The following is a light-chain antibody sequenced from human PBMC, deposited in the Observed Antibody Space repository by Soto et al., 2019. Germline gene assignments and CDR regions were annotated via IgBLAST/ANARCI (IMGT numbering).Light chain of an antibody. CDR1: QNIHTF. J-gene: IGKJ2*01. Sequence: DIQMTQSPSSLSASVGDRVTITCRASQNIHTFLNWYQQKPEKAPKLLIYAAYILHSGVPSRFSGSGSGTDFTLTISSLQPEDFATYYCQESYSTPMYTFGQGTKLEI. CDR3: QESYSTPMYT. CDR2: AAY. V-gene: IGKV1-39*01.